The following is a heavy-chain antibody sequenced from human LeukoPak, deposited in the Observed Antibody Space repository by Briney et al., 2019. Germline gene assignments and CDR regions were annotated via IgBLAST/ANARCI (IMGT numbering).Heavy chain of an antibody. V-gene: IGHV3-53*01. D-gene: IGHD2-21*02. CDR3: ARGVTGSATYYYYYMDV. J-gene: IGHJ6*03. CDR1: GFTVSSNY. Sequence: GGSLRLSCAASGFTVSSNYMSWVRQAPGKGLEWVSVIYSGGSTYYADSVKGRFTISRDNSKNTLYLQMNSLRAEDTAVDYCARGVTGSATYYYYYMDVWGKGTTVTVSS. CDR2: IYSGGST.